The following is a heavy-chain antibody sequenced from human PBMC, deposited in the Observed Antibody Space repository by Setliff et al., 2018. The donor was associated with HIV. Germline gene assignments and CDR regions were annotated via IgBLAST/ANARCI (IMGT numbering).Heavy chain of an antibody. D-gene: IGHD6-13*01. CDR3: ARVSKSSPDAFDI. Sequence: AGGSLRLSCAASGFTFSNFAMSWVRQAPGKGLEWVSAISGGGGKTDYADSVKGRFTISRDNSKNTLYLQMNSLRADDTAVYYCARVSKSSPDAFDIWGQGTMVTVSS. CDR2: ISGGGGKT. CDR1: GFTFSNFA. V-gene: IGHV3-23*01. J-gene: IGHJ3*02.